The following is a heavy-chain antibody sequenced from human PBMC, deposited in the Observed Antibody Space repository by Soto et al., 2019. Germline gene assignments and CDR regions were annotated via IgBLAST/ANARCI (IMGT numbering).Heavy chain of an antibody. D-gene: IGHD2-8*01. J-gene: IGHJ6*02. CDR3: ARGDSTDCSNGVCSFFYNHDMDV. V-gene: IGHV1-2*04. Sequence: ASVKVSCKASGYSFTDYHIHWGRQAPGQGLEWLGRINPKSVGTSTAQKFQGWVTMTTDTSISTASMELTRLTSDDTAIYYCARGDSTDCSNGVCSFFYNHDMDVWGQGTTVPVSS. CDR1: GYSFTDYH. CDR2: INPKSVGT.